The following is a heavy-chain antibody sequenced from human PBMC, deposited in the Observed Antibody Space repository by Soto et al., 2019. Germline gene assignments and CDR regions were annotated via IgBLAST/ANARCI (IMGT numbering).Heavy chain of an antibody. J-gene: IGHJ1*01. CDR3: AAHPGCSGGSCYCFQH. D-gene: IGHD2-15*01. Sequence: QVQLVQSGAEVKKPGSSVKVSCKASGGTFSSYAISWVRQAPGQGLEWMGGIIPIFGTANYAQKFQGRVTITADEXTXXAYMELSSLRSEDTAVYYGAAHPGCSGGSCYCFQHWGQGTLVTVSS. CDR2: IIPIFGTA. V-gene: IGHV1-69*12. CDR1: GGTFSSYA.